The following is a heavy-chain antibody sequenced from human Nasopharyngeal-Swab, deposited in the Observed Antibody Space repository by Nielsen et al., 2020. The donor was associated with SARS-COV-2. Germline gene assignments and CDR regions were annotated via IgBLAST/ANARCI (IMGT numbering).Heavy chain of an antibody. CDR3: AKSSRIVVVPAAKWFDP. CDR2: ISGSGGST. D-gene: IGHD2-2*01. Sequence: GESLKIPCAASGFTFSSYAMSWVRQAPGKGLEWVSAISGSGGSTYYADSVKGRFTISRDNSKNTLYLQMNSLRAEDTAVYYCAKSSRIVVVPAAKWFDPWGQGTLVTVSS. V-gene: IGHV3-23*01. CDR1: GFTFSSYA. J-gene: IGHJ5*02.